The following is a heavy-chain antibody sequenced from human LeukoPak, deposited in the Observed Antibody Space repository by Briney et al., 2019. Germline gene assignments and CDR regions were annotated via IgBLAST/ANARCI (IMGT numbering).Heavy chain of an antibody. V-gene: IGHV3-23*01. CDR1: GFTLSSHS. J-gene: IGHJ6*03. Sequence: GGSPRLSCAASGFTLSSHSMNWVRQAPGKGLEWVSGIVGGDGGTYYADSVKGRFIISRDNSKNTLYVQMNSLRAEDTAVYYCARGALYYMDVWGKGTTVTISS. CDR3: ARGALYYMDV. CDR2: IVGGDGGT.